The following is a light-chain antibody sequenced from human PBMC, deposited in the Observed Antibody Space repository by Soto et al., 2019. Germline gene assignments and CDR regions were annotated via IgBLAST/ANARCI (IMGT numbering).Light chain of an antibody. CDR2: GAS. CDR3: QQYSHWAIT. V-gene: IGKV3D-15*01. Sequence: CRASQSISGALAWYQQKPGQAPRLLIYGASNRATGIPDRFIGSGSGTEFTLTMSCRQSGGSAVQICQQYSHWAITVSQGTRLEIK. CDR1: QSISGA. J-gene: IGKJ5*01.